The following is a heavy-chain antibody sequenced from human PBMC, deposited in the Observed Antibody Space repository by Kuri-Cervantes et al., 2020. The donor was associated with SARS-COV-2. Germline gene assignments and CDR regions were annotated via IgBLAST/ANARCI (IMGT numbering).Heavy chain of an antibody. CDR2: IFSNDEK. Sequence: SGPTLVKPTETLTLTCTVSGFSLSNARMGVSWIRQPPGKALEWLAHIFSNDEKSYSTSLKSRLTISKDTSKNQVVLTMTNMDPVDTATYYCARNMVRRVNYYYYGMDVWGQGTTVTVSS. CDR1: GFSLSNARMG. J-gene: IGHJ6*02. V-gene: IGHV2-26*01. D-gene: IGHD3-10*01. CDR3: ARNMVRRVNYYYYGMDV.